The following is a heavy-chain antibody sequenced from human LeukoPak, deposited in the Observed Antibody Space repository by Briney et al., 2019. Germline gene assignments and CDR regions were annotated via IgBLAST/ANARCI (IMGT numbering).Heavy chain of an antibody. CDR3: ARVGLPRYYYYMDV. Sequence: GASVKVSCKASGYTFNKNAMNWVRQAPGQGLEWMGWINTNTGNPTYAQGFTGRFVFSLDTSVSTAYLQISSLKAEDTAVYYCARVGLPRYYYYMDVWGKGTTVTVSS. CDR1: GYTFNKNA. CDR2: INTNTGNP. J-gene: IGHJ6*03. D-gene: IGHD2/OR15-2a*01. V-gene: IGHV7-4-1*02.